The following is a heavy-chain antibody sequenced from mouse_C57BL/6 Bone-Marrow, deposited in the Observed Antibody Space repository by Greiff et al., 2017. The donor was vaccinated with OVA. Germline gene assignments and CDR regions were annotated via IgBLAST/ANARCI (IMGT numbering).Heavy chain of an antibody. J-gene: IGHJ1*03. D-gene: IGHD1-1*01. V-gene: IGHV1-72*01. CDR2: IDPNSGGT. CDR3: ARDYSCSSPYWYFDV. Sequence: QLQQPGAELVKPGASVKLSCKASGYTFTSYWMHWVKQRPGRGLEWIGRIDPNSGGTKYNEKFKSKATLTVDKTYSPAYMQSSSLTSEDSAVYYCARDYSCSSPYWYFDVWGTGTTVTVSS. CDR1: GYTFTSYW.